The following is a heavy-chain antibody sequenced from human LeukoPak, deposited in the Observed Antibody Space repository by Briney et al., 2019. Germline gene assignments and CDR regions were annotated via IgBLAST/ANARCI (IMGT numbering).Heavy chain of an antibody. D-gene: IGHD2-2*01. V-gene: IGHV5-51*01. Sequence: GESLKISCKGSGYSFTSYWIGWVRQMPGKGLEWMGIIYPGDSDTRYTPSFQGQVTMSADGSINTAYLQWSSLKASDTAMYYCARRQGCSSTSCPPDYWGQGTLVTVSP. CDR2: IYPGDSDT. CDR3: ARRQGCSSTSCPPDY. CDR1: GYSFTSYW. J-gene: IGHJ4*02.